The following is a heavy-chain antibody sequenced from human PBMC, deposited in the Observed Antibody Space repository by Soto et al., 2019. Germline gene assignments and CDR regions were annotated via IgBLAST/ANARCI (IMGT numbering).Heavy chain of an antibody. CDR1: GYTFNAYY. V-gene: IGHV1-2*02. J-gene: IGHJ4*02. D-gene: IGHD6-19*01. CDR3: ARLGSGLFYFDS. CDR2: INPNSGGT. Sequence: ASVKVSCKASGYTFNAYYLYWVRQAPGQGLEWMGWINPNSGGTNFAQSFQGRVTMTSDTSITTAYMELSRLRSDDTAVYYCARLGSGLFYFDSWGQGTLVTVSS.